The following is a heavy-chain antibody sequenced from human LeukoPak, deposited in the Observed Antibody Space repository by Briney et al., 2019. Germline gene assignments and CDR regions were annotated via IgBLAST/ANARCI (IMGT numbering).Heavy chain of an antibody. CDR2: ISYDGSNK. V-gene: IGHV3-30*04. J-gene: IGHJ4*02. Sequence: GGSLRFSCAASGFTFSSYAMHWVRQAPGKGLEWVAVISYDGSNKYYADSVKGRFTIARDNSKNTLYLQMNSLRAEDTAVYYCARDFYGDYGGYWGQGTLVTVSS. CDR1: GFTFSSYA. D-gene: IGHD4-17*01. CDR3: ARDFYGDYGGY.